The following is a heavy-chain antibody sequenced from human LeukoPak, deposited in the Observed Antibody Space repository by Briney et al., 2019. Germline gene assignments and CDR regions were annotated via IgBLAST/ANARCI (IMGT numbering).Heavy chain of an antibody. CDR3: ARHFASFGGGYGNGWSYFDY. Sequence: SETLSLTCTVSGGSISSSSYYWGWIRQPPGKGLEWIGSISYSGSTYYNPSLKSRVTISVDTSRSQFSLKLNFVTAADTAVYYCARHFASFGGGYGNGWSYFDYWGQGTLVTASS. V-gene: IGHV4-39*01. CDR1: GGSISSSSYY. CDR2: ISYSGST. J-gene: IGHJ4*02. D-gene: IGHD5-18*01.